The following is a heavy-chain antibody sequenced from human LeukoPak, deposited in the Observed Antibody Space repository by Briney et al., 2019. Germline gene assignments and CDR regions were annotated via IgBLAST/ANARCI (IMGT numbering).Heavy chain of an antibody. CDR2: IYYSGST. Sequence: SETLSLTCTVSGGSISSSSYYWGWIRQPPGKGLEWIGSIYYSGSTNYNPSLKSRVTISVDTSKNQFSLKLSSVTAADTAVYYCAKSSRYYYYYMDVWGKGTTVTISS. J-gene: IGHJ6*03. CDR1: GGSISSSSYY. CDR3: AKSSRYYYYYMDV. V-gene: IGHV4-39*07.